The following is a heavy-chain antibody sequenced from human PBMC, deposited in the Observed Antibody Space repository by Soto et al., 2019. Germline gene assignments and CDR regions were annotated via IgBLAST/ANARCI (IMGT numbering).Heavy chain of an antibody. CDR2: IGTLRDT. D-gene: IGHD3-10*01. CDR3: ARDYSDIWFGAPGYFDY. CDR1: GFTFSAFD. J-gene: IGHJ4*02. Sequence: GGSLRLSCVTSGFTFSAFDMHWVCQAAGKGLEWVSGIGTLRDTYYTGSVKGRFTISRDNAKNSLYLQMNSLTDGDTAVYYCARDYSDIWFGAPGYFDYWGQGTLVTVSS. V-gene: IGHV3-13*01.